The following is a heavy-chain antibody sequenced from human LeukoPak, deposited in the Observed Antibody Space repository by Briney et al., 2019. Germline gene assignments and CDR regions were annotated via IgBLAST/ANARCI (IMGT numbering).Heavy chain of an antibody. D-gene: IGHD2-2*01. J-gene: IGHJ4*02. CDR2: ISWNSGSI. CDR1: GFTFDDYA. CDR3: AKGYCSSTSCSYFDY. Sequence: GGSLRLSCAASGFTFDDYAMHWVRQAPGKGLEWVSGISWNSGSIGYADSVKGRFTISRDNAKNSLYLQMNSLRAEDMALYYCAKGYCSSTSCSYFDYWGQGTLVTVSS. V-gene: IGHV3-9*03.